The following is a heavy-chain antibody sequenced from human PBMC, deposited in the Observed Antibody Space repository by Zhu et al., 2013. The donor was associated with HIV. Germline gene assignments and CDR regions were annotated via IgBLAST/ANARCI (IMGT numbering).Heavy chain of an antibody. V-gene: IGHV1-69*16. D-gene: IGHD4-17*01. CDR3: AKTVTTTDYYMDV. J-gene: IGHJ6*03. Sequence: GGTFSGYTITWVRQAPGQGLEWMGGFIPTLGTTHYAQTFQDRVTITADVSSGTAYMELSSLRSEDTAVYYCAKTVTTTDYYMDVWGKGTTVTVSS. CDR1: GGTFSGYT. CDR2: FIPTLGTT.